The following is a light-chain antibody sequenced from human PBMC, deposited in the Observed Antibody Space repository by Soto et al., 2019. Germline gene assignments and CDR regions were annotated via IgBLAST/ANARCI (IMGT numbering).Light chain of an antibody. CDR1: QSVSSSY. J-gene: IGKJ1*01. Sequence: EIVLTQSPGTLSLSPGERATLSCRASQSVSSSYLAWYQQTPGQAPRLLVYHTSYRATGVPDRFSGSGSGTDFTLTISRLEPEDSAVYYCQQYDSSPWTFGQGTKVEIK. CDR2: HTS. V-gene: IGKV3-20*01. CDR3: QQYDSSPWT.